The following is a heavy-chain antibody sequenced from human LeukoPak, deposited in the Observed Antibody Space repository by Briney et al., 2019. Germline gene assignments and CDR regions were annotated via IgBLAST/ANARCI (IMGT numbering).Heavy chain of an antibody. CDR3: ARGLVGASLYNWFDP. V-gene: IGHV4-61*09. Sequence: SGTLSLTCTVSGGSISSGSYRWSWIRQPAGKGLEWIGHIYTSGSTNYNPSLKSRVTISVDTSKNQFSLKLSSVTAADTAVYYCARGLVGASLYNWFDPWGQGTLVTVSS. J-gene: IGHJ5*02. CDR1: GGSISSGSYR. CDR2: IYTSGST. D-gene: IGHD1-26*01.